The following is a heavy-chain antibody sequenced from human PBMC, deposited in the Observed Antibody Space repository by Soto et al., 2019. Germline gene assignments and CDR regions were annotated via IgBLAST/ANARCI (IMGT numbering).Heavy chain of an antibody. CDR2: MFYSGLT. V-gene: IGHV4-39*01. J-gene: IGHJ6*02. D-gene: IGHD2-15*01. CDR1: GYSVSSSDYY. CDR3: APLSVSLSGPYGIHV. Sequence: PSETLSLTCSVSGYSVSSSDYYWAWIRQPPGKGLEWIGSMFYSGLTYYNPSLKSRVTLSVDTSKNQVSVRLNSVTAADTAVYYCAPLSVSLSGPYGIHVWGQGTTVTVS.